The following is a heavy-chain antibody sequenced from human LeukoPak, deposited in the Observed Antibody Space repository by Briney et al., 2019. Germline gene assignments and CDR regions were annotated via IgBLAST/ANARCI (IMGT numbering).Heavy chain of an antibody. CDR2: SIPIFGTA. CDR1: GGTFSSYA. CDR3: ARDRPPYYYDSSGPHAFDI. Sequence: SVKGSCKASGGTFSSYAISGVRQAPGQGLEWMGGSIPIFGTANYAQKFQGRVTITADESTSTAYMELSSLRSEDTAVYYCARDRPPYYYDSSGPHAFDIWGQGTMITVSS. V-gene: IGHV1-69*13. J-gene: IGHJ3*02. D-gene: IGHD3-22*01.